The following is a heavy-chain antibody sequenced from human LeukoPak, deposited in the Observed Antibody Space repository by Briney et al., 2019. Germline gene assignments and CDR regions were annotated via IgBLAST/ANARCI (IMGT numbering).Heavy chain of an antibody. J-gene: IGHJ3*02. CDR3: ARGEDILTGYYNVGDAFDI. Sequence: SETLSLTCTVSGGSISSGDYYWSWIRQPPGKGLEWIGYIYYRGSTYYNPSLKSRVTISVDTSKNQFSLKLSSVTAADTAVYYCARGEDILTGYYNVGDAFDIWGQGTMVTVSS. CDR1: GGSISSGDYY. CDR2: IYYRGST. D-gene: IGHD3-9*01. V-gene: IGHV4-30-4*01.